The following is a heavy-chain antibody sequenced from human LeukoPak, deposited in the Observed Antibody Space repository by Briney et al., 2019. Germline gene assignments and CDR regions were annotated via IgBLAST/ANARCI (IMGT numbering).Heavy chain of an antibody. CDR1: GFTFSSYW. V-gene: IGHV3-7*01. CDR3: ARDLSSSWSPTNWFDP. CDR2: IKQDGSEK. Sequence: PGGSLRLSCAASGFTFSSYWMSWVRQAPGKGLEWVANIKQDGSEKYYVDSVKGRFTISRDNAKNSLYLQMNSLRAEDTAVYYCARDLSSSWSPTNWFDPWGQGTLVTVSS. J-gene: IGHJ5*02. D-gene: IGHD6-13*01.